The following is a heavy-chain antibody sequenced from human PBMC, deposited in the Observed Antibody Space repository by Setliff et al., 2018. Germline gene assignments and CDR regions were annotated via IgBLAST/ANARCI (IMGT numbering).Heavy chain of an antibody. CDR2: INQDGSGK. CDR3: ATYKRSSSFEY. CDR1: GFIFSSYW. Sequence: GGSLRLSCAASGFIFSSYWMNWVRQAPRKGLEWVATINQDGSGKYYVDSVKGRFTISRDNAKNSLYLQMNSPRAEDTAVYYCATYKRSSSFEYWGQGSLVTVSS. V-gene: IGHV3-7*03. J-gene: IGHJ4*02. D-gene: IGHD6-6*01.